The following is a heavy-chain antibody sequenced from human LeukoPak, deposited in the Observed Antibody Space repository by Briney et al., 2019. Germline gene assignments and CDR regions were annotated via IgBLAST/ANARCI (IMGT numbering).Heavy chain of an antibody. CDR2: ISGSASST. CDR1: GFTFSNYA. J-gene: IGHJ5*02. CDR3: ARDPGFGGAQGNNWFDP. Sequence: GGSLRLSCAASGFTFSNYAMSWVRQAPGKGLEWVSAISGSASSTYHADSVKGRFTISRDNFKNTVYLQMNSLRVDDTAVYYCARDPGFGGAQGNNWFDPWGQGTLVIVSS. D-gene: IGHD2-21*01. V-gene: IGHV3-23*01.